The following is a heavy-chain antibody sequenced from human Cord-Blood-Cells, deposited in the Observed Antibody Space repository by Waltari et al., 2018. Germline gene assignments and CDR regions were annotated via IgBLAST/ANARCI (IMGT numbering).Heavy chain of an antibody. CDR2: IKQDGSEK. D-gene: IGHD6-13*01. CDR3: ARDLYSSSWLFDY. V-gene: IGHV3-7*01. CDR1: GFTFSSYW. J-gene: IGHJ4*02. Sequence: EVQLVESGGGLVQPGGSLRLSCAASGFTFSSYWMSGVRQAPGKGLEWVANIKQDGSEKYYVDSVKGRFTISRDNAKNSLYLQMNSLRAEDTAVYYCARDLYSSSWLFDYWGQGTLVTVSS.